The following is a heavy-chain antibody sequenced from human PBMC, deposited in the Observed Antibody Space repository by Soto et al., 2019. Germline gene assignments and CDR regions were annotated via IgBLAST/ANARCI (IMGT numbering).Heavy chain of an antibody. V-gene: IGHV4-30-4*01. J-gene: IGHJ4*02. CDR1: GGSISSGDYY. D-gene: IGHD2-2*01. Sequence: QVQLQESGPGLVKPSQTLSLTCTVSGGSISSGDYYWSWIRQPPGKGLEWIGYIYYSGSTYYNPSLQSRVTISAETSKNQFSLQLSSVPAADTAVYYCARAGILPAASDYWGQGTLVTVSS. CDR2: IYYSGST. CDR3: ARAGILPAASDY.